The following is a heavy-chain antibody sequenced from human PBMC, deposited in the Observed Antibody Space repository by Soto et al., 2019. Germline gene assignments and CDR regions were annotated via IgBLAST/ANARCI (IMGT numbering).Heavy chain of an antibody. CDR3: ARAGQYSSSWYPFDY. J-gene: IGHJ4*02. V-gene: IGHV4-30-2*01. Sequence: SETLSLTCAVSGGSFSSGAYSWSWLRQPPGKGLEWIGCIYPTGSTYYNPSLQSRVTVSVDRSQNQFSLKLSSVTAADTAVYFCARAGQYSSSWYPFDYWGQGTLVTVSS. D-gene: IGHD6-13*01. CDR2: IYPTGST. CDR1: GGSFSSGAYS.